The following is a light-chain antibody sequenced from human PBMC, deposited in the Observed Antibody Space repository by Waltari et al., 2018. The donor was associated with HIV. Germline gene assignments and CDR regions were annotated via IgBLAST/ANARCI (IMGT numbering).Light chain of an antibody. CDR1: PSLSSNY. CDR2: GAS. V-gene: IGKV3-20*01. CDR3: QQYGNSGT. Sequence: EIELTQSPGTLSLSPSERATLACRASPSLSSNYIAWYQQKPGLAPRLLISGASSMPTGLPDRFSGSGSETDSTLTISRLEPEDVAVYYRQQYGNSGTFGQGTKVEI. J-gene: IGKJ1*01.